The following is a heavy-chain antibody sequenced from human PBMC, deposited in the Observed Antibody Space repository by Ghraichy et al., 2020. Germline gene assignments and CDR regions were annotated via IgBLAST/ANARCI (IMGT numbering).Heavy chain of an antibody. J-gene: IGHJ4*02. V-gene: IGHV4-34*01. CDR1: GGSFSGYY. D-gene: IGHD3-10*01. CDR3: ARGGRITMVRGVIALTDY. CDR2: INHSGST. Sequence: SETLSLTCAVYGGSFSGYYWSWISQPPGKGLEWIGEINHSGSTNYNPSLKSRVTISVDTSKNQFSLKLSSVTAADTAVYYCARGGRITMVRGVIALTDYWGQGTLVTVSS.